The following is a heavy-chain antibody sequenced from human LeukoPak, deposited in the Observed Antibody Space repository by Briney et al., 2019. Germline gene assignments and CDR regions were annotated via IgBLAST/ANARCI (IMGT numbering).Heavy chain of an antibody. CDR3: ARASGYDIRDAFDI. Sequence: SETLSLTCAVYGGSFSGYYWTWIRQPPGKGLEWIGEINHSGSINYNPSLKSRLTISVDTSKNQFSLKLSSVTAADTAVYYCARASGYDIRDAFDIWGQGTMVTVSS. CDR2: INHSGSI. D-gene: IGHD5-12*01. CDR1: GGSFSGYY. V-gene: IGHV4-34*01. J-gene: IGHJ3*02.